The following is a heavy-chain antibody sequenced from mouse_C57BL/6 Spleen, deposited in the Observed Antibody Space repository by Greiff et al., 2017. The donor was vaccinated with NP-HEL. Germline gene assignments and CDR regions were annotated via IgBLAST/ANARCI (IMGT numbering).Heavy chain of an antibody. J-gene: IGHJ1*03. D-gene: IGHD2-4*01. V-gene: IGHV1-52*01. CDR3: ARRKIYYDYDGWYFDV. CDR2: IDPSDSET. Sequence: QVQLQQPGAELVRPGSSVKLSCKASGYTFTSYWMHWVKQRPIQGLEWIGNIDPSDSETHYNQKFKDKATLTVDKSSSTAYMQLSSLTSEDSAVYYCARRKIYYDYDGWYFDVWGTGTTVTVSS. CDR1: GYTFTSYW.